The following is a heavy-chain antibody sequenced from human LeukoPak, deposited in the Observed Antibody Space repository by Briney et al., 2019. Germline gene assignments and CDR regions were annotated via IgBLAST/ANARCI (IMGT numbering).Heavy chain of an antibody. CDR1: GFIFEDYG. CDR2: INGNGGSR. V-gene: IGHV3-20*04. Sequence: PGGSLRLSCAASGFIFEDYGMTWVRQAPGKGLEWVSGINGNGGSRGYAASVKGRFTISRDNANNSLYLQMNSLRAEDTALYYCAREAVAGTFYYYYYMDVWGKGTTVTVSS. D-gene: IGHD6-19*01. CDR3: AREAVAGTFYYYYYMDV. J-gene: IGHJ6*03.